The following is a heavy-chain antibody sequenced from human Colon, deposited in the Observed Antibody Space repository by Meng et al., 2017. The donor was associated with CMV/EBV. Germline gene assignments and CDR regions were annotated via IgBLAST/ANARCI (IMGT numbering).Heavy chain of an antibody. D-gene: IGHD2-2*01. CDR1: GYNFAAYY. CDR3: ATDWGINVPTKLLHY. CDR2: IYPRSGDT. Sequence: SVRVSCKASGYNFAAYYMHWVRQAPGQGLGWMGVIYPRSGDTTYAQKFEGRVSMTRDTSTTTVYMELHSLRSEDAAVYHCATDWGINVPTKLLHYWGQGTLVTVSS. J-gene: IGHJ4*02. V-gene: IGHV1-46*01.